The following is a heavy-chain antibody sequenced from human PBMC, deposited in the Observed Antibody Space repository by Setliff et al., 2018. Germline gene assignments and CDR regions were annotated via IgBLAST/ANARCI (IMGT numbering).Heavy chain of an antibody. CDR2: INQDGSGK. V-gene: IGHV3-7*01. J-gene: IGHJ6*02. D-gene: IGHD3-10*01. CDR1: GFTFSSFW. Sequence: LRLSCAASGFTFSSFWTSWVRQTPGKGLEWVANINQDGSGKYYVDSVKGRFTISRDNAKNSLSLQMNSLRAEDTALYYCARDGVFYAMDVWGRGTTVTVSS. CDR3: ARDGVFYAMDV.